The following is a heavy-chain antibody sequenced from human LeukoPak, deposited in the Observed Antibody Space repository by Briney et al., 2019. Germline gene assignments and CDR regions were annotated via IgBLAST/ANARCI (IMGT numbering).Heavy chain of an antibody. CDR2: ISAYNGNT. D-gene: IGHD4-4*01. J-gene: IGHJ6*02. Sequence: GASVKVSCKTSGYIFTTYGISWVRQAPGQGLEWMGWISAYNGNTNYAQKLQGRVTMTTDTSTSTAYMELRSLRSDDTAVYYCARVETTVTDYYYYGMDVWGQGTTVTVSS. CDR1: GYIFTTYG. V-gene: IGHV1-18*01. CDR3: ARVETTVTDYYYYGMDV.